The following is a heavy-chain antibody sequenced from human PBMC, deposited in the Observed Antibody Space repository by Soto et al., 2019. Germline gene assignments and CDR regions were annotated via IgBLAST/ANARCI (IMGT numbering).Heavy chain of an antibody. CDR1: GGSMSRYY. D-gene: IGHD3-22*01. CDR2: VYHSGST. CDR3: AADSSGYFWFDP. Sequence: QVQLQESGPGLVKPSETLSLTCSVSGGSMSRYYWNWIRQTPEKGLEWIGYVYHSGSTKYNPLLERRVSISIATSKNQFSLKLSSVTAADTAVYYCAADSSGYFWFDPWGQGILVTVSS. J-gene: IGHJ5*02. V-gene: IGHV4-59*01.